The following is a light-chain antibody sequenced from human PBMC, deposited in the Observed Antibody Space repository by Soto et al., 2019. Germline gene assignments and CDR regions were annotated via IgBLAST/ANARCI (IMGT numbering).Light chain of an antibody. J-gene: IGLJ2*01. CDR2: RNN. V-gene: IGLV1-47*01. CDR1: SSNIGSNY. CDR3: AAWDDSLSGVV. Sequence: QPVLTQPPSASGTPGQRVTISCSGSSSNIGSNYVYWYQQLPGTAPKLLIYRNNQRPSGVTDRFSCSKSGTSASLAISGLRSEDEADYYCAAWDDSLSGVVFGGGTKLTVL.